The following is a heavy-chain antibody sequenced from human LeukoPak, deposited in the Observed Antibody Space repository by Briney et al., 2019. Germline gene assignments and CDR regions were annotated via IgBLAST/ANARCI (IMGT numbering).Heavy chain of an antibody. CDR3: ARHYYDSSGYYLEGFDI. CDR1: GDSISSNCYY. CDR2: IYYSGAS. D-gene: IGHD3-22*01. V-gene: IGHV4-39*01. J-gene: IGHJ3*02. Sequence: PSEILSLTCTVSGDSISSNCYYWGWTRQPPGKGLEWIGSIYYSGASYYNPSLKSRVIISVDTSKNQFSLKLSSVTAADTAVFYCARHYYDSSGYYLEGFDIWGQGTMVTVSS.